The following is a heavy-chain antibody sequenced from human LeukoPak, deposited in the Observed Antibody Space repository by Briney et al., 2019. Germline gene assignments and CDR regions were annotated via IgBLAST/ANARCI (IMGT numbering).Heavy chain of an antibody. CDR1: GYTFTSYD. J-gene: IGHJ6*03. CDR2: MNPNSGNT. Sequence: GASVKVSCKASGYTFTSYDINWVRQATGQGLEWMGWMNPNSGNTGYAQKFQGRVTMTRNTSISTAYMELSSLRSEDTAVYYCGRGRIQPLTPGIQLWLRRYYYYMDVWGKGTTVTVSS. CDR3: GRGRIQPLTPGIQLWLRRYYYYMDV. D-gene: IGHD5-18*01. V-gene: IGHV1-8*01.